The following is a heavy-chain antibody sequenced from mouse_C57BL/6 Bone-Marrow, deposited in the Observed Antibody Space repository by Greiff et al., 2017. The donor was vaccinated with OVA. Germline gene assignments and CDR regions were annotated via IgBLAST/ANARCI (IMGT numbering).Heavy chain of an antibody. CDR2: IRNKANGYTT. V-gene: IGHV7-3*01. CDR1: GFTFTDYY. CDR3: ARYPSYYYGSSAWFAY. J-gene: IGHJ3*01. D-gene: IGHD1-1*01. Sequence: EVQRVESGGGLVQPGGSLSLSCAASGFTFTDYYMSWVRQPPGKALEWLGFIRNKANGYTTEYSASVKGRFTISRDNSQSILYLQMKALRAEDSATYYCARYPSYYYGSSAWFAYWGQGTLVTVSA.